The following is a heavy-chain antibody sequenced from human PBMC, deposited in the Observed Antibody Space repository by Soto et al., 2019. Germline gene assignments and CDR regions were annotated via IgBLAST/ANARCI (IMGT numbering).Heavy chain of an antibody. CDR1: GGSISSGGYY. D-gene: IGHD3-3*01. CDR2: IYYSGST. Sequence: PSETLSLTCTVSGGSISSGGYYWSWIRQRPGKGLEWIGYIYYSGSTYYNPSLKSRVTISVDTSKNQFSLKLSSVTAADTAVYYCAREGDYDFWSGYPDGYYGMDVWGQGTTVTVSS. CDR3: AREGDYDFWSGYPDGYYGMDV. J-gene: IGHJ6*02. V-gene: IGHV4-31*03.